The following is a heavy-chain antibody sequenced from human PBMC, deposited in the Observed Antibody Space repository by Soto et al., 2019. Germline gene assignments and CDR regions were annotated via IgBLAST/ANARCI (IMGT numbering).Heavy chain of an antibody. CDR1: GFTFSSYG. CDR3: ARDSEYSSSDWAWYYYYMDV. J-gene: IGHJ6*03. CDR2: IWYDGSNK. V-gene: IGHV3-33*01. D-gene: IGHD6-6*01. Sequence: GGSLRLSCAASGFTFSSYGMHWVRQAPGKGLEWVAVIWYDGSNKYYADSVKGRFTISRDNSKNTLYLQMNSLRAEDTAVYYCARDSEYSSSDWAWYYYYMDVWGKGTTVTVSS.